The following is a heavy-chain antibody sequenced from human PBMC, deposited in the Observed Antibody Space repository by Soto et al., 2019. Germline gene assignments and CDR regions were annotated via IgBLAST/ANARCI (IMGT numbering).Heavy chain of an antibody. CDR3: ARCKYGNYYYGLDV. CDR2: ISGSGGST. D-gene: IGHD2-2*01. J-gene: IGHJ6*02. Sequence: AGGSLRLSCAAAGFTFSNNGMTWVRQAPGKGLEWVSAISGSGGSTYYADSVKGRFTISRDNSKNTLYLQMNSLRADDTAVYYCARCKYGNYYYGLDVWGQGTTVTVSS. CDR1: GFTFSNNG. V-gene: IGHV3-23*01.